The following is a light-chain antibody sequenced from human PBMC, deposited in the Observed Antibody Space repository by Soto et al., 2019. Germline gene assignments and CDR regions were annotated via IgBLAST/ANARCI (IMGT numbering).Light chain of an antibody. CDR2: KVS. CDR3: SSPAPGSVDV. Sequence: QSALTQPASVSGSPGQSITISCTGTSSDVGGYNYVSWYQQHPGKAPKLLIYKVSNRPSGVSNRFSGSKSGNTASLTISGLQAEDEADYFCSSPAPGSVDVFGGGTKVTVL. J-gene: IGLJ1*01. V-gene: IGLV2-14*01. CDR1: SSDVGGYNY.